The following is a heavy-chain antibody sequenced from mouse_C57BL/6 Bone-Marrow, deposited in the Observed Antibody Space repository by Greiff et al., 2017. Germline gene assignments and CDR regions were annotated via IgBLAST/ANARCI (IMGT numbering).Heavy chain of an antibody. CDR2: IYPRSGNT. J-gene: IGHJ2*01. D-gene: IGHD1-1*02. CDR3: ARGGGGIFDY. V-gene: IGHV1-81*01. Sequence: QVQLQQSGAELARPGASVKLSCKASGYTFTSYGISWVKQRTGQGLEWIGEIYPRSGNTYYNEKFKGKATLTADKSSSTAYMALRSLTSEDSAVXFWARGGGGIFDYWGQGTTLTVSS. CDR1: GYTFTSYG.